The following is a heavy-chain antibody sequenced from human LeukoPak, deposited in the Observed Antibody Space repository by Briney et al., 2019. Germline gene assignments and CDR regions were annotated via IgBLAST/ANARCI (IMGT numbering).Heavy chain of an antibody. D-gene: IGHD5-18*01. CDR3: ATGDTALVTFSAD. CDR2: INSVGTYV. Sequence: GGSLRLSCAASGFSFSGYSMTWVRQAPRKGLEWVSSINSVGTYVYYADSVKGRFTISRDNAKNSLYLQMNSLRAEDTAVYYCATGDTALVTFSADWGQGTLVTVSS. CDR1: GFSFSGYS. V-gene: IGHV3-21*01. J-gene: IGHJ4*02.